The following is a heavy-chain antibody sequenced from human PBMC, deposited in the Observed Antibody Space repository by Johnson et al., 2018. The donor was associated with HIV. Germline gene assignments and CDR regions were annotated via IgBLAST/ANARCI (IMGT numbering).Heavy chain of an antibody. J-gene: IGHJ3*02. CDR1: GFSISSNY. Sequence: VQLVESGGRVVRPGGSLRLSCKASGFSISSNYMSWVRQPPGKGLEWVSVFYSGSNTYYADSVKGRFTISRDNSNNTLYLQMNSLRAEDTAVYYCARHKAVADAFDIWGQGTVVTVS. CDR3: ARHKAVADAFDI. V-gene: IGHV3-66*04. D-gene: IGHD6-19*01. CDR2: FYSGSNT.